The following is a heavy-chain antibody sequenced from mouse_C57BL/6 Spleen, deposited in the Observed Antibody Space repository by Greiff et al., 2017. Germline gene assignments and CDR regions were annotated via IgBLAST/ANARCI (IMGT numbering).Heavy chain of an antibody. J-gene: IGHJ4*01. CDR3: ARGGAMDY. CDR2: LYPGDGDT. CDR1: GYAFSSYW. V-gene: IGHV1-80*01. Sequence: VQLVESGAELVKPGASVKISCKASGYAFSSYWMNWVKQRPGKGLEWIGQLYPGDGDTNYNGKFKGKATLTADKSSSTAYMQLSSLTSEDSAVXFCARGGAMDYWGQGTSGTVSS.